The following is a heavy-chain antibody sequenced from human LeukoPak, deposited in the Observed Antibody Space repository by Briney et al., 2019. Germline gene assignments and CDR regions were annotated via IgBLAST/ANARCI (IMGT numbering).Heavy chain of an antibody. J-gene: IGHJ5*02. V-gene: IGHV4-34*01. CDR3: GRLWDDHSDH. D-gene: IGHD1-1*01. Sequence: PSETLSLTCAVYGGSVSGHYWTWIPQPPGKGLEWIGEVSDAGRSNYKPSLNSRVTMSVDASNNQFSLRVSSVTSADTAVYYCGRLWDDHSDHWGRGTLVTVSS. CDR2: VSDAGRS. CDR1: GGSVSGHY.